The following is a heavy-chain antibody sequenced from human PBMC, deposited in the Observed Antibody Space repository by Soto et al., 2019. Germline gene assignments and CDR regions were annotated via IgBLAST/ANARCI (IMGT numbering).Heavy chain of an antibody. CDR1: GFTFSSYG. J-gene: IGHJ4*02. V-gene: IGHV3-33*01. CDR3: ARDFWRGSSSGSFDY. CDR2: IWYDGSNK. Sequence: GGSLRLSCAASGFTFSSYGMHWVRQAPGKGLEWVAVIWYDGSNKYYADSVKGRFTISRDNSKNTLYLQMNSLRAEDTAVYYCARDFWRGSSSGSFDYWGQGTLVTVSS. D-gene: IGHD6-6*01.